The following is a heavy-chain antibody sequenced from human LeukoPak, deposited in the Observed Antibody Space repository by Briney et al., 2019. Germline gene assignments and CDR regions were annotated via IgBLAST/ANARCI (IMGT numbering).Heavy chain of an antibody. J-gene: IGHJ5*02. CDR3: ARGPPMIVVEHNWFDP. Sequence: ASVEVSCKASGGTFSSYAISWVRQAPGQGLEWVGGIIPIFGTANYAQKFQGRVTITADESTSTAYMELSSLRSEDTAVYYCARGPPMIVVEHNWFDPWGQGTLVTVSS. V-gene: IGHV1-69*01. D-gene: IGHD3-22*01. CDR1: GGTFSSYA. CDR2: IIPIFGTA.